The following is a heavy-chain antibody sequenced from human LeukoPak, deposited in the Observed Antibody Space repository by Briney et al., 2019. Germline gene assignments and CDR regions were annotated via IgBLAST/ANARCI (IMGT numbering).Heavy chain of an antibody. Sequence: GGSLRLSCAASGFTFSSYSMNWVRQAPGKGLEWVSSISSSSSYTYYADSVKGRFTISRDNAKNSLYLQMNSMRAEDTAAYYCARDSYYYGSGSYRRNWFDPWGQGTLVTVSS. CDR3: ARDSYYYGSGSYRRNWFDP. D-gene: IGHD3-10*01. J-gene: IGHJ5*02. CDR1: GFTFSSYS. V-gene: IGHV3-21*06. CDR2: ISSSSSYT.